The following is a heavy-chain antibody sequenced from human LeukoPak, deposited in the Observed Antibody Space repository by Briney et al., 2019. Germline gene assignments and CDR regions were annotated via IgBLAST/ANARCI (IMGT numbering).Heavy chain of an antibody. V-gene: IGHV3-30-3*01. CDR2: ISYDGSNK. J-gene: IGHJ4*02. D-gene: IGHD1-26*01. Sequence: GGPLRLSCAASGVTFSSYAMHWVRQAPGKGQEWAAVISYDGSNKYYADSVKGRFTISRDNSKNTLYLQMNSLRAEDTAVYYCARDDGARESPSYSGSYWGGGYFDYWGQGTLVTVSS. CDR1: GVTFSSYA. CDR3: ARDDGARESPSYSGSYWGGGYFDY.